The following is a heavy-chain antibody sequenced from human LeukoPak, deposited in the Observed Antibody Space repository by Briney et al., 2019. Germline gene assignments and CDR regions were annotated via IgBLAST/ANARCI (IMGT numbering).Heavy chain of an antibody. CDR1: GGSITSYY. CDR2: IYYSGTT. Sequence: NPSETLSLTCTVSGGSITSYYWSWIRQPPGKGLECIGYIYYSGTTYYNPSLKSRVTISVDTSKNQFSLKLSSVTAADTAVYYCARVRRDGYNSPDYWGQGTLVTVSS. V-gene: IGHV4-59*01. CDR3: ARVRRDGYNSPDY. D-gene: IGHD5-24*01. J-gene: IGHJ4*02.